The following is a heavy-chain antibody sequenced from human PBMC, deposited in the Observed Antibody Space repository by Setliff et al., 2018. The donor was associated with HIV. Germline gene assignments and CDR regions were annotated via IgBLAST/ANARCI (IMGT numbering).Heavy chain of an antibody. J-gene: IGHJ4*02. CDR1: GYTFINYY. CDR2: IDAGNGNT. D-gene: IGHD5-12*01. V-gene: IGHV1-3*03. CDR3: ARKGRDGYNNQSYFDY. Sequence: ASVKVSCKASGYTFINYYMHWVRQAPGQGLEWMAWIDAGNGNTKYSQEFQGRVTITRDTSASTAYMELSSLRSEDMAVYYCARKGRDGYNNQSYFDYWGQGTLVTVSS.